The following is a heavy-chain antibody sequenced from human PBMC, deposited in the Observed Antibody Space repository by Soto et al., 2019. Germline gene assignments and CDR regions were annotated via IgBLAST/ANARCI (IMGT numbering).Heavy chain of an antibody. V-gene: IGHV1-69*13. CDR2: IIPIFGTA. Sequence: ASVKVSCKASGGTFSSYAISWVRQAPGQGLEWMGGIIPIFGTANYAQKFQGRVTITADESTSTAYMELSSLRSEDTAVYYCARSPNHDYGGWSPDDSPGAFDIWGQGTMVTVSS. J-gene: IGHJ3*02. CDR1: GGTFSSYA. D-gene: IGHD4-17*01. CDR3: ARSPNHDYGGWSPDDSPGAFDI.